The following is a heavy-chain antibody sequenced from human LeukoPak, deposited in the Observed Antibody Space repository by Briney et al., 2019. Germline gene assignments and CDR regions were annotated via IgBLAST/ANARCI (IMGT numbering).Heavy chain of an antibody. Sequence: GGSLRLSCAASGFTFSDPYMSWIRQAPGKGLECLSYISGSGTDINYADSVRGRFTISRDNAKNSLLLQMNSLRADDAAFYYCAKLLRDVTIYDFWGPGALVTVSS. D-gene: IGHD3/OR15-3a*01. CDR2: ISGSGTDI. CDR1: GFTFSDPY. J-gene: IGHJ1*01. V-gene: IGHV3-11*01. CDR3: AKLLRDVTIYDF.